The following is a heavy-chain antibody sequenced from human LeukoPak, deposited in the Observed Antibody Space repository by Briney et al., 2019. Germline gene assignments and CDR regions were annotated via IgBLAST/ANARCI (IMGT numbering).Heavy chain of an antibody. J-gene: IGHJ4*02. V-gene: IGHV3-23*01. Sequence: GGSLRLSCAASGFTFSSFSMTWVRQAPWKGLEWVSGFDGNGPNTYYADSVKGRWTISRDNSRNTLYLEMNSLRPEDTAIYYCAKPRTTGLGWAQFDYWGQGSLVTVSS. D-gene: IGHD2-8*02. CDR3: AKPRTTGLGWAQFDY. CDR1: GFTFSSFS. CDR2: FDGNGPNT.